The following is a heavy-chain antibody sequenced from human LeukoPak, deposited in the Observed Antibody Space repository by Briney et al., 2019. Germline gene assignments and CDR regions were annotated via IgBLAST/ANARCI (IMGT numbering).Heavy chain of an antibody. CDR1: GFTFSTHA. V-gene: IGHV3-23*01. CDR2: IGGDGRRT. Sequence: PGGSLRLSCTASGFTFSTHAMTWVRQAPGKGLEWVCAIGGDGRRTDYADSVKGRFTISRDNSKNTLYLEMNSLRADDTDRYYCARKVGGTPDYWGPGTLVTVSS. J-gene: IGHJ4*02. D-gene: IGHD1-26*01. CDR3: ARKVGGTPDY.